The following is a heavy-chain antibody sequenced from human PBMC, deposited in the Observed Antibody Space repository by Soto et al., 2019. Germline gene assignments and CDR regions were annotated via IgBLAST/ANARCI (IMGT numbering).Heavy chain of an antibody. D-gene: IGHD6-13*01. CDR2: ISSSSSTI. CDR3: ARHPERIAQIGWFDP. CDR1: GFTFSTYS. J-gene: IGHJ5*02. V-gene: IGHV3-48*01. Sequence: RGSLRISCAAPGFTFSTYSINWVRQAPGQGLEWVSYISSSSSTIYYADSVKGRFTISRDNAKNSLYLQMNSLRAEDTAVYYCARHPERIAQIGWFDPWGQGTLVTVSS.